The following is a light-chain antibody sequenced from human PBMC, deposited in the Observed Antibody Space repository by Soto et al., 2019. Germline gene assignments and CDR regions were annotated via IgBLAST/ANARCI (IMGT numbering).Light chain of an antibody. Sequence: QSVLTQSPSVSGAPGQRVTISCTGSRSNIGAGYDVHWCQQLPGTAPKLLIYDNTNRPSGVPDRFSGSKSGTSASLAITGLQGEDEAEYYCQSYDSSLSGSVFGGGTKLTVL. J-gene: IGLJ7*01. V-gene: IGLV1-40*01. CDR1: RSNIGAGYD. CDR3: QSYDSSLSGSV. CDR2: DNT.